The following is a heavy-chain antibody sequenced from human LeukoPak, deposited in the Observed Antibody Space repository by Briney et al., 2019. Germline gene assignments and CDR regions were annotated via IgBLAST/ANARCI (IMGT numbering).Heavy chain of an antibody. D-gene: IGHD6-13*01. J-gene: IGHJ4*02. CDR1: GGTFSSYA. Sequence: SVKVSCKASGGTFSSYAISWVRQAPGQGLEWMGGIIPIFGTANYAQKFQGRVTMTEDTSTDTAYMELSRLRSDDTAVYYCARSPSSSWYGRGYYFDYWGQGTLVTVSS. CDR2: IIPIFGTA. CDR3: ARSPSSSWYGRGYYFDY. V-gene: IGHV1-69*06.